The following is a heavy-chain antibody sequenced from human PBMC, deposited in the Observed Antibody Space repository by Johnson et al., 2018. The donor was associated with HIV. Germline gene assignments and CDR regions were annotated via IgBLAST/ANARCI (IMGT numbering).Heavy chain of an antibody. J-gene: IGHJ3*02. V-gene: IGHV3-9*01. CDR1: GFTFDDYA. Sequence: VQLVESGGGLVQPSRSLRLSCAASGFTFDDYAMHWVRQAPGKGLAWVSGISWNSGSIGYADSVKGRFTISRDNAKNSLYLQMNSLRAEDTALYYCAKEVAYCGGDCPDAFDIWGQGTMVTVSS. CDR3: AKEVAYCGGDCPDAFDI. D-gene: IGHD2-21*02. CDR2: ISWNSGSI.